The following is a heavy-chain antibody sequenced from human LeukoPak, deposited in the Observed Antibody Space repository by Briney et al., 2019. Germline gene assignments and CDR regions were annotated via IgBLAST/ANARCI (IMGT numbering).Heavy chain of an antibody. D-gene: IGHD1-26*01. CDR3: GGGGYLLDY. CDR2: INSDGSTT. J-gene: IGHJ4*02. CDR1: GFSLRTDW. V-gene: IGHV3-74*01. Sequence: GGSLRLSCAASGFSLRTDWMNWVRQAPGKGLVWVSRINSDGSTTTYADSVKGRFTISRDNAKNTLYLQMNSLRAEDTAVYYCGGGGYLLDYWGQGTLVTVSS.